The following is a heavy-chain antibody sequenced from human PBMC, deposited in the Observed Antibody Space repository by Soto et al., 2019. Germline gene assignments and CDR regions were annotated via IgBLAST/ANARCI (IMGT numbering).Heavy chain of an antibody. CDR2: INPNSGGT. D-gene: IGHD3-22*01. Sequence: ASVKVSFKASGHTFTGYYIHWVRQAPGQGLEWMGWINPNSGGTNYAQKFQGRVTMTRDTSISTAYMELSRLRSDDTAVYYCARRGSGYYYFDYWGQGTLVTVSS. J-gene: IGHJ4*02. V-gene: IGHV1-2*02. CDR1: GHTFTGYY. CDR3: ARRGSGYYYFDY.